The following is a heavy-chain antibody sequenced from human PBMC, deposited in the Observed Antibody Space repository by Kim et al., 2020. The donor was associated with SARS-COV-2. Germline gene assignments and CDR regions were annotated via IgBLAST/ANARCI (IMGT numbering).Heavy chain of an antibody. CDR3: ARVCPVKVPATAILTYYFDY. CDR2: INHSGST. CDR1: GGSFSGYY. J-gene: IGHJ4*02. D-gene: IGHD2-2*01. V-gene: IGHV4-34*01. Sequence: SETLSLTCAVYGGSFSGYYWSWIRQPPGKGLEWIGEINHSGSTNYNPSLKSRVTISVDTSKNQFSLKLSSVTAADTAVYYCARVCPVKVPATAILTYYFDYWGQGTLVTVSS.